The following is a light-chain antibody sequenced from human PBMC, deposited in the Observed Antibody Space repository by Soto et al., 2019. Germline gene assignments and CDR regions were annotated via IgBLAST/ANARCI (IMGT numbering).Light chain of an antibody. CDR3: QQYNSFST. CDR2: GAS. CDR1: QNLTNW. V-gene: IGKV1-5*01. J-gene: IGKJ2*01. Sequence: DIRMTQSPFTLSASVGDRVTFTCRASQNLTNWLAWSQQKPGKAPKLLIYGASRFESGVPSRFRGSGSWAELTLTSSNLPPDELATYYWQQYNSFSTFGQGTKLEIK.